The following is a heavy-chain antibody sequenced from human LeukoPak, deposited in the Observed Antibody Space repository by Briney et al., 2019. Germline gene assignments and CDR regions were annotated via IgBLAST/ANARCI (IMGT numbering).Heavy chain of an antibody. CDR2: INHSGST. J-gene: IGHJ6*02. CDR1: GGSFSGYY. CDR3: ARSSGSYYNKYYYYYGMDV. Sequence: SETLSLTCAVYGGSFSGYYWSWIRQPPGKGLEWIGEINHSGSTNYNPSLKSRVTISVDTSTNQFSLKLSSVTAADTAVYYCARSSGSYYNKYYYYYGMDVWGQGTTVTVSS. V-gene: IGHV4-34*01. D-gene: IGHD3-10*01.